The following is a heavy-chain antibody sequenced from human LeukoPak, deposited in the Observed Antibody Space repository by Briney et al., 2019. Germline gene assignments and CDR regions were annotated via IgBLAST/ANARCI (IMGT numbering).Heavy chain of an antibody. Sequence: GVSLRRSCAASGFTVSSYAMTWVRQAPGKGLEGVSSFSFNGESTYYADSARGRFTISRDNAKHTLYLQMNSLRAEDTAVYYCARAKRNGFDIWGQGTMVTVSS. CDR3: ARAKRNGFDI. CDR2: FSFNGEST. J-gene: IGHJ3*02. CDR1: GFTVSSYA. V-gene: IGHV3-23*01.